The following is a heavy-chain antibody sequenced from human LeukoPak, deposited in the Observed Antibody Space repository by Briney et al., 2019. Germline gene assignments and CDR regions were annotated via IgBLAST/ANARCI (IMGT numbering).Heavy chain of an antibody. CDR1: GFTFSSYS. J-gene: IGHJ4*02. V-gene: IGHV3-48*01. CDR2: ISSSSSTI. CDR3: ARDLYYYGSGGNHDY. Sequence: GGSLRLSCAASGFTFSSYSMNWVRQAPGKGLEWVSYISSSSSTIYYADSVKGRFTISRDNAKNSLYLQMNSLRAEDTAVFYCARDLYYYGSGGNHDYWGQGTLVTVSS. D-gene: IGHD3-10*01.